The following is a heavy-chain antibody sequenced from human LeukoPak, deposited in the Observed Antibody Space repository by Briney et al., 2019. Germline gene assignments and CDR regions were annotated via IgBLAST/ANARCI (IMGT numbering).Heavy chain of an antibody. J-gene: IGHJ5*02. CDR1: GGSISSYY. V-gene: IGHV4-59*01. D-gene: IGHD2-2*01. CDR2: IYYSGST. CDR3: ARGVALVVPAAMGSYWFDP. Sequence: PSETLSLTCTVSGGSISSYYWSWIRQPPGKGLAWIGYIYYSGSTNYNPSLKSRVTISVDTSKNQFSLKLSSVTAADTAVYYCARGVALVVPAAMGSYWFDPWGQGTLVTVSS.